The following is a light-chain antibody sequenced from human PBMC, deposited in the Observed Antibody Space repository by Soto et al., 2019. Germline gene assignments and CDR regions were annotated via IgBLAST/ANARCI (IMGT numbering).Light chain of an antibody. CDR3: QQYDILPIT. V-gene: IGKV1-33*01. CDR1: QGINIY. Sequence: DIQMAQSPSSLSASVGDRFTITCRASQGINIYLAWYQQKPGKAPNLLIYDASNLEIGVPSRFSGSGSGTHFTFTISSLQTEDIGTYYCQQYDILPITFGRGTRLEIK. CDR2: DAS. J-gene: IGKJ5*01.